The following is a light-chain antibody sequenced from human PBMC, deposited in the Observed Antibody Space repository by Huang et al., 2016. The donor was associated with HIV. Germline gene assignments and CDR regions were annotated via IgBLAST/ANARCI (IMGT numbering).Light chain of an antibody. J-gene: IGKJ4*01. CDR3: QQRSNWPPLT. CDR2: DAS. CDR1: QSVSSY. V-gene: IGKV3-11*01. Sequence: EIVLTQSPATLSLSPGERATLSCRASQSVSSYLAWYQQSPGQAPGLLIYDASNRATGIPARFSGSGSGTDFTLTISSLEPEDFAVYYCQQRSNWPPLTFGGGTKVEIK.